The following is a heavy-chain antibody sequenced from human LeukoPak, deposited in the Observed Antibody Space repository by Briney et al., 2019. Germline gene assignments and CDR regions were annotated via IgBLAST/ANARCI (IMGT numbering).Heavy chain of an antibody. CDR2: TNTHGTSA. CDR1: GFTFNNYW. CDR3: ARSLRYFDWLHTSYYFDY. D-gene: IGHD3-9*01. J-gene: IGHJ4*02. V-gene: IGHV3-74*01. Sequence: PGGSLRLSCAASGFTFNNYWMHWVRQAPGKGLVWVARTNTHGTSANYADSVKGRFIISRDNAKNSLYLQMNSLRAEDTAVYYCARSLRYFDWLHTSYYFDYWGQGTLVTVSS.